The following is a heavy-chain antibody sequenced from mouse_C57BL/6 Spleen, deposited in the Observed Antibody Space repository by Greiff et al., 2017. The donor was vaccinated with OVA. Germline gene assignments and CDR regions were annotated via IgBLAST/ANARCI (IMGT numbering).Heavy chain of an antibody. V-gene: IGHV1-72*01. CDR1: GYTFTSYW. CDR2: IDPNSGGT. D-gene: IGHD2-3*01. Sequence: QVHVKQPGAELVKPGASVKLSCKASGYTFTSYWMHWVKQRPGRGLEWIGRIDPNSGGTKYNEKFKSKATLTVDKPSSTAYMQLSSLTSEDSAVYYCARGHDGYHPHWYFDVWGTGTTVTVSS. CDR3: ARGHDGYHPHWYFDV. J-gene: IGHJ1*03.